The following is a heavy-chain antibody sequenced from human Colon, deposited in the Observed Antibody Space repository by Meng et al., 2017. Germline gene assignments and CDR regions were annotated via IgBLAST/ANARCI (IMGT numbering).Heavy chain of an antibody. CDR2: INHSGGT. J-gene: IGHJ4*02. D-gene: IGHD6-19*01. V-gene: IGHV4-34*02. CDR3: AGWLVGY. Sequence: QVQLQQWGAGLLKPSETLSLTCAVYGGSFSRYYWDWIRQPPGRGLEWIGEINHSGGTNYNPSLKSRVTISVDKSKNQFSLKLSSVTAADTAVYYCAGWLVGYWGQGTLVTVSS. CDR1: GGSFSRYY.